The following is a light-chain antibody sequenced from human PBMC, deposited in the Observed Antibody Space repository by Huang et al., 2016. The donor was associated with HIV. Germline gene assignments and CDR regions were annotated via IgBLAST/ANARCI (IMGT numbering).Light chain of an antibody. CDR2: AAS. Sequence: VMMSQSPATLAASPGERVTLSCGASQSVNTNLAWYQQKPGQPPRLLIYAASTRATGVPARCAGSGSGTECTLTIDSLQYDDFAVYYCQQYNKWPPEYTFGQGTRLEIK. J-gene: IGKJ2*01. V-gene: IGKV3-15*01. CDR3: QQYNKWPPEYT. CDR1: QSVNTN.